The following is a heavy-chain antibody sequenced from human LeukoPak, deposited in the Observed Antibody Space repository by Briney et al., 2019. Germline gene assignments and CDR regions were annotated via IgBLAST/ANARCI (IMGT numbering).Heavy chain of an antibody. CDR2: ISGSGGST. CDR1: GFTFSSYA. V-gene: IGHV3-23*01. D-gene: IGHD4-17*01. Sequence: PGGSLRLSCAASGFTFSSYAMSWVRQAPGKGLEWVSAISGSGGSTYYADSVKGRFTISRDNSKNTLYLQMNSLRAEDTAVYYCATHYGDYVVYFQHWGQGTLVTVSS. CDR3: ATHYGDYVVYFQH. J-gene: IGHJ1*01.